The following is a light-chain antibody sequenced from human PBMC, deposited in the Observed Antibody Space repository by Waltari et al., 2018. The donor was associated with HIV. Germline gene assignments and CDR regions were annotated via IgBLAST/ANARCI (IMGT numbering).Light chain of an antibody. V-gene: IGLV2-23*02. CDR3: CSYAGTNAFVA. CDR2: EVT. J-gene: IGLJ2*01. CDR1: RGPVAICAL. Sequence: QSALTHPASVSGSPGQSITISCTGTRGPVAICALVSWYQQHPDKAPKLIIYEVTKRPSGISTRFSGSKSGNTASLTISGLQSEDEADYYCCSYAGTNAFVAFGGGTKLTVL.